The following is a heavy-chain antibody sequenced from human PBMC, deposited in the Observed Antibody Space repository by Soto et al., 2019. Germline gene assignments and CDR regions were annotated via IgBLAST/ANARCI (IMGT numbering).Heavy chain of an antibody. V-gene: IGHV3-33*01. CDR1: GFTFSSYG. CDR2: IWYDGSNK. D-gene: IGHD3-10*01. CDR3: ARGAGFFYGVDV. J-gene: IGHJ6*02. Sequence: GGSLRLSCAASGFTFSSYGMHWVRQAPGKGLEWVAVIWYDGSNKYYADSVKGRFTISRDNSKNTLYLQVSGLRADDSGVYYCARGAGFFYGVDVWGLGTTVTVSS.